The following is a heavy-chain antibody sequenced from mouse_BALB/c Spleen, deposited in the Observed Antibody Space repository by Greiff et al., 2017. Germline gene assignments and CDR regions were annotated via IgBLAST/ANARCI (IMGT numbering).Heavy chain of an antibody. CDR2: IWGGGST. J-gene: IGHJ4*01. CDR3: AKNGRVYDMDY. Sequence: VKLVESGPGLVAPSQSLSITCTVSGFSLSRYSVHWVRQPPGKGLEWLGMIWGGGSTDYNSALNSRLSISKDNSKSQVFLKMNSLQTDDTAMYYCAKNGRVYDMDYWGQGTSVTVSS. CDR1: GFSLSRYS. V-gene: IGHV2-6-4*01.